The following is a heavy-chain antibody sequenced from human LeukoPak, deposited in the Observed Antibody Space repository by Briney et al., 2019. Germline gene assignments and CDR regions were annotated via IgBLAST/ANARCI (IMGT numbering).Heavy chain of an antibody. CDR2: INDYSGNT. V-gene: IGHV4-34*01. CDR3: ARGRIAKIVVVHSFHYGMDV. CDR1: GGLFTDYF. D-gene: IGHD3-22*01. J-gene: IGHJ6*02. Sequence: SETLSLTCAVYGGLFTDYFWTWIRQSPGKGLEWIGEINDYSGNTNYNPSLNSRVSISLEKSKNQFSLELRSVTAADTAVYYCARGRIAKIVVVHSFHYGMDVWGQGTTVTVSS.